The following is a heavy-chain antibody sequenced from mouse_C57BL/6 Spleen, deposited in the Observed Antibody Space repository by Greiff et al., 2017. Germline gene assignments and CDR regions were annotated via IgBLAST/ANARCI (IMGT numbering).Heavy chain of an antibody. D-gene: IGHD1-1*01. J-gene: IGHJ4*01. CDR1: GYAFTNYL. CDR3: ARRDDYGSSKGYAMDY. CDR2: INPGSGGT. Sequence: VQLQQSGAELVRPGTSVKVSCKASGYAFTNYLIEWVKQRPGQGLEWIGVINPGSGGTNYNEKFKGKATLTADKSSSTAYMQLSSLTSEDSAVYFCARRDDYGSSKGYAMDYWGQGTSVTVSS. V-gene: IGHV1-54*01.